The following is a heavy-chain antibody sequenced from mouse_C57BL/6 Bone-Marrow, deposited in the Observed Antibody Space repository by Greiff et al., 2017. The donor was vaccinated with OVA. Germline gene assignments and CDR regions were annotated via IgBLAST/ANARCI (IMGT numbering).Heavy chain of an antibody. J-gene: IGHJ2*01. D-gene: IGHD2-12*01. CDR1: GYTFTDYY. V-gene: IGHV1-19*01. CDR2: INPYNGGT. CDR3: ARSRPYCFDY. Sequence: EVQVVESGPVLVKPGASVKMSCKASGYTFTDYYMNWVKQSHGKSLEWIGVINPYNGGTSYNQKFKGKATLTVDKSSSTAYMELNSLTSEDSAVYYCARSRPYCFDYWGQGTTLTVSS.